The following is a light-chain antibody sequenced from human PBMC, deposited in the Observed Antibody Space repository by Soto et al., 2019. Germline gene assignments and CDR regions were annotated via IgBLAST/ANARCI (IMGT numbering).Light chain of an antibody. Sequence: QSVLTQPASVSGSPGQSITISCTGTSSDVGAYNYVSWCQHHPGKAPKLIIYDVNNRPSGVSNRFSGSKSGNTASLTISGLQADDVAYYYCTSYTTSSTGVFGGGTQLTVL. CDR2: DVN. CDR3: TSYTTSSTGV. V-gene: IGLV2-14*03. J-gene: IGLJ3*02. CDR1: SSDVGAYNY.